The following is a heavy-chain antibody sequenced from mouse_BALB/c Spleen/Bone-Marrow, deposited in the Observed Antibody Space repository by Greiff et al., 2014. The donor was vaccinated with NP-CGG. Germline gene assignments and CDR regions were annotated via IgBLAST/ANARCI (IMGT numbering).Heavy chain of an antibody. D-gene: IGHD1-1*01. CDR3: ARYYYGSSLFDY. J-gene: IGHJ2*01. V-gene: IGHV14-3*02. Sequence: EVQLQQSGAELVKPGASVKLSCTASGFNIKDTYMHWVKQRPEQGLEWIGRIDPANGNTKYDPKFQGKATITADTSSNTAYLQLSSLTSGDTAVYYCARYYYGSSLFDYWGQGTTLTVSS. CDR1: GFNIKDTY. CDR2: IDPANGNT.